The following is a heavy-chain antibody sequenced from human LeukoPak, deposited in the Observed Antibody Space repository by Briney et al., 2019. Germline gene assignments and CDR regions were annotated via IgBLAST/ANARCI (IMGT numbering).Heavy chain of an antibody. V-gene: IGHV4-31*03. D-gene: IGHD3-10*01. CDR1: GGSISSGGYY. CDR2: IYYSGST. Sequence: PSQTLSLTCTVSGGSISSGGYYWSWIRQHPGKGLEWIGYIYYSGSTYYNPSLKSRVTISVDTSKNQFSLKLSSVTAADTAVYYCARGGLGDYYYYYGMDVWGQGTTVTVSS. CDR3: ARGGLGDYYYYYGMDV. J-gene: IGHJ6*02.